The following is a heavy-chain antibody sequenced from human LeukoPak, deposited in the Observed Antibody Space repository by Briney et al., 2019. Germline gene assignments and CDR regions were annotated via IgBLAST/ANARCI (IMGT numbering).Heavy chain of an antibody. Sequence: SETLSLTCAVSGYSISSGYCWGWIRQPPGKGLEWIGSIYHSGSTYYNPSLKSRVTISVDTSKNQFSLKMSSVTAADTAVYYGARQQSAFDFDYGGEGTLVTVSS. CDR2: IYHSGST. J-gene: IGHJ4*02. CDR1: GYSISSGYC. V-gene: IGHV4-38-2*01. CDR3: ARQQSAFDFDY. D-gene: IGHD3-3*02.